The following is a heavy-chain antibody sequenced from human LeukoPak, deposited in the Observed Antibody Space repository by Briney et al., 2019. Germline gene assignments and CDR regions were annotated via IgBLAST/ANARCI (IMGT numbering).Heavy chain of an antibody. CDR1: GFISSYA. J-gene: IGHJ4*02. CDR2: ISGSGGTT. CDR3: AKGGMSTVTRLDY. D-gene: IGHD4-17*01. Sequence: GGSLRLPCAASGFISSYAMNWVRQAPGKGLEWVSGISGSGGTTYYTDSVRGRFTISRDNSKNTLYLQMNSLRAEDTAVYYCAKGGMSTVTRLDYWGQGTLVTVSS. V-gene: IGHV3-23*01.